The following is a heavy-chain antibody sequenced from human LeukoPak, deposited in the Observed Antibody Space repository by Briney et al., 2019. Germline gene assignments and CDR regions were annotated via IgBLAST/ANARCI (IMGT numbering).Heavy chain of an antibody. V-gene: IGHV4-38-2*02. CDR3: ARSELHDYSRY. CDR2: INYSGST. CDR1: GYSISSGYQ. J-gene: IGHJ4*02. Sequence: SETLSLTCSVSGYSISSGYQWGWIRQSPGKGLEWLGSINYSGSTYDNRSLKSRVTLSIDTSKNQFSLNVRAVTAADTAVYYCARSELHDYSRYWGQGILVIVSS. D-gene: IGHD4-11*01.